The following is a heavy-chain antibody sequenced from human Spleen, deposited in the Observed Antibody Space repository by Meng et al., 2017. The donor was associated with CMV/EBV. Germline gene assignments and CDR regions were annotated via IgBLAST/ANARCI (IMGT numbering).Heavy chain of an antibody. V-gene: IGHV4-61*01. CDR2: IYYSGST. CDR1: GGSVSSGSYY. CDR3: ARGGSVGLLY. Sequence: SETLSLTCTVSGGSVSSGSYYWSWIRQPPGKGLEWIGYIYYSGSTNYNPSLKSRVTISVDTSKNQFSLKLSSVTAADTAVYYCARGGSVGLLYWGQGTLVTVSS. J-gene: IGHJ4*02.